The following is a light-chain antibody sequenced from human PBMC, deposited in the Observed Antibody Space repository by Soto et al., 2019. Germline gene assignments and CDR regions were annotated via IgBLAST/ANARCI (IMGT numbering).Light chain of an antibody. CDR2: YDD. J-gene: IGLJ2*01. CDR3: AACDDTLHGPV. V-gene: IGLV1-36*01. Sequence: QSVLTQPPSLSEAPRQRVTISCSGSSSNIGNNAVNWYQQFPGKAPKLLIYYDDLVPSGVSDRFSGSKSGTSASLAIRGLQSEDEADYYCAACDDTLHGPVFGGGTKLTVL. CDR1: SSNIGNNA.